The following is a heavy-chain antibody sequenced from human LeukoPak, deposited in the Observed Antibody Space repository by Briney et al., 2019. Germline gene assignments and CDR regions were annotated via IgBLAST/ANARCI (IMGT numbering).Heavy chain of an antibody. J-gene: IGHJ4*02. CDR1: GGTFSSYA. CDR3: AREGPDGYHY. D-gene: IGHD5-24*01. CDR2: IIPILGIA. Sequence: GASVKVSCKASGGTFSSYAISWVRQAPGQGLEWMGRIIPILGIANYAQKFQGRVTMTRDTSTSTVYMELSSLRSEDTAVYYCAREGPDGYHYWGQGTLVTVSS. V-gene: IGHV1-69*04.